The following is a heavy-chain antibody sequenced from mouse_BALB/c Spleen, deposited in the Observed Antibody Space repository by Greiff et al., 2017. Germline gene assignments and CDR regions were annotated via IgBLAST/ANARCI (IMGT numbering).Heavy chain of an antibody. CDR2: IYPGSGNT. V-gene: IGHV1-77*01. CDR1: GYTFTYYY. J-gene: IGHJ2*01. Sequence: QVQLQQSGAELARPGASVKLSCKASGYTFTYYYINWVKQRTGQGLEWIGEIYPGSGNTYYNEKFKGKATLTADKSSSTAYMQLSSLTSEDSAVYFCARKRRDYWGQGTTLTVSS. CDR3: ARKRRDY.